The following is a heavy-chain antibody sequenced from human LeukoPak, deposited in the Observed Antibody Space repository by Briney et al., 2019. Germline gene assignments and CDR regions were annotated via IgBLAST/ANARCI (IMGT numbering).Heavy chain of an antibody. Sequence: GGSLRLSCAASGFTFSIYAMSWVRQSPGKGLDWVSTISNSGGSTDYADSVKGRFTISRDDSKNTLYLQMNSLRAEDTAVYYCARDEGGWNFDYWGQGTLVTVSS. V-gene: IGHV3-23*01. CDR3: ARDEGGWNFDY. CDR1: GFTFSIYA. D-gene: IGHD6-19*01. J-gene: IGHJ4*02. CDR2: ISNSGGST.